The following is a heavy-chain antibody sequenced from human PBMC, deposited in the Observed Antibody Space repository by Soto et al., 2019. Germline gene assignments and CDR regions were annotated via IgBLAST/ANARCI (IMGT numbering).Heavy chain of an antibody. CDR2: IWYDGSNK. CDR1: GFTFSSYG. J-gene: IGHJ6*02. V-gene: IGHV3-33*01. Sequence: WSLRLSCAASGFTFSSYGMHWVRQAPGKGLEWVAVIWYDGSNKYYADSVKGRFTISRDNSKNTLYLQMNSLRAEDTAVYYCARDYITIFGVALNYGMDVWGQGTTVTVSS. D-gene: IGHD3-3*01. CDR3: ARDYITIFGVALNYGMDV.